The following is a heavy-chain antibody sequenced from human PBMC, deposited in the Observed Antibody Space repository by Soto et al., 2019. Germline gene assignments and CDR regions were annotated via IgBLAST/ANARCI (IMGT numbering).Heavy chain of an antibody. V-gene: IGHV4-4*07. Sequence: PSETLSLTCTVSGGSISSYYWSWIRQPAGKGLEWIGRIYTSGSTNYNPSLKSRVTMSVDTSKNQFSLKLSSVTAADTAVYYCAREIVATTYYYYGMDVWGQGTTVTVSS. D-gene: IGHD5-12*01. CDR3: AREIVATTYYYYGMDV. CDR2: IYTSGST. J-gene: IGHJ6*02. CDR1: GGSISSYY.